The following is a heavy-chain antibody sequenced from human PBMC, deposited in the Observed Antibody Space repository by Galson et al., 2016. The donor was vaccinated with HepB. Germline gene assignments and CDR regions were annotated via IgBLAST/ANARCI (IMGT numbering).Heavy chain of an antibody. CDR2: SGSGGPT. Sequence: SLRLSCAASGFTFSSYAMSWVRQVPGKGLEWVSSSGSGGPTYYADSVKGRFTISRDNSKNTLFLQMHSLRADDTAVYYCAKSVLEYDILTGYYRRGADYWGQGTLVTVSS. D-gene: IGHD3-9*01. V-gene: IGHV3-23*01. CDR1: GFTFSSYA. CDR3: AKSVLEYDILTGYYRRGADY. J-gene: IGHJ4*02.